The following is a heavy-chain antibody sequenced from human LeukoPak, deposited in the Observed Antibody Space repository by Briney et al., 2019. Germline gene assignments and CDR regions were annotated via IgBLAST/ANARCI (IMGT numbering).Heavy chain of an antibody. CDR2: IYYSGST. Sequence: KPSETLSLTCTVSGGSISSSSYYWGWIRQPPGKGLEWIGSIYYSGSTYYNPSLKSRVTISVDTSKNQFSLKLSSVTAADTAVYYCARGPGYYYDSSGYYVHYYYYYYMDVWGKGTTVTVSS. J-gene: IGHJ6*03. CDR3: ARGPGYYYDSSGYYVHYYYYYYMDV. D-gene: IGHD3-22*01. V-gene: IGHV4-39*07. CDR1: GGSISSSSYY.